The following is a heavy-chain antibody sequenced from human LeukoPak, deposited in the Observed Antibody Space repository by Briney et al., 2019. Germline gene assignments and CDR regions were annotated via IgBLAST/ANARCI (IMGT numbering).Heavy chain of an antibody. D-gene: IGHD6-25*01. V-gene: IGHV3-74*03. Sequence: PGGSLRLSCAASGFTFSSYWMHWVRQGPGKGLVWDSRIKSDGSSTTYADSMKGRFTISRDNSNNTLYLQMNSLRAEDTAVYYCARVSGYRTLSIDYWGQGTLVTVSS. CDR3: ARVSGYRTLSIDY. CDR1: GFTFSSYW. CDR2: IKSDGSST. J-gene: IGHJ4*02.